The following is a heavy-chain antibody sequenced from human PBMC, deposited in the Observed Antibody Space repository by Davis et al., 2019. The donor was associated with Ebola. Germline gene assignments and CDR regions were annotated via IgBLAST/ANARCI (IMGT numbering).Heavy chain of an antibody. V-gene: IGHV5-51*01. CDR1: GYSFTSYW. Sequence: GSLRLSCTGSGYSFTSYWIGWVRQLPGKGLEWMGIFYPGDSDTRYSPSFQGQVTISADKSISTAYLQWSSLKASDTAIYYCAGRGGYAYSLVDYWGQGTLVTVSS. CDR2: FYPGDSDT. D-gene: IGHD5-12*01. J-gene: IGHJ4*02. CDR3: AGRGGYAYSLVDY.